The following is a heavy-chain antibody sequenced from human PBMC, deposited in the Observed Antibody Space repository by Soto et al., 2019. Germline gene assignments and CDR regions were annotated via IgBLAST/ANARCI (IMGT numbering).Heavy chain of an antibody. V-gene: IGHV1-46*01. CDR3: ASSYSNYALIDYYYYGMDV. J-gene: IGHJ6*02. D-gene: IGHD4-4*01. CDR1: GYIFTSYY. Sequence: ASVEVSCKASGYIFTSYYIHWVRQAPGQGLEWMALINPSGGTTNYAQKFQGRVTITRDTSASTAYMELSSLRSEDTAVYYCASSYSNYALIDYYYYGMDVWGQGTTVTVSS. CDR2: INPSGGTT.